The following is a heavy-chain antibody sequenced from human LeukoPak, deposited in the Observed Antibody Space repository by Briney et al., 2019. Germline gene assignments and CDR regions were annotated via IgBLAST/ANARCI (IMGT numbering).Heavy chain of an antibody. V-gene: IGHV4-61*09. Sequence: SETLSLTCTVSGGSISSGSYCWSWIRQPAGKGLEWIGHIHTSGNTNYNSSLKSRVTISVDTSKNQFSLKLSSVTAADTAVYFCARGPYSYDSSGAFDIWGQGTMVTVSS. CDR2: IHTSGNT. CDR1: GGSISSGSYC. J-gene: IGHJ3*02. D-gene: IGHD3-22*01. CDR3: ARGPYSYDSSGAFDI.